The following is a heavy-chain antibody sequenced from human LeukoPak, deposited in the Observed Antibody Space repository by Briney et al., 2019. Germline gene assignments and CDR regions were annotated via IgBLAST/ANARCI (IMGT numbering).Heavy chain of an antibody. Sequence: PGRSLRLSCAASGFTFSSYGMHWVRQAPGKGLEWVAVISYDGSNKYYADSVKGRFTISRDNAKNSLYLQMSSLRVEDTAVYYCARWRGGMGLLNPPYFDYWGLGTLVTVSS. D-gene: IGHD3-3*01. V-gene: IGHV3-30*03. CDR2: ISYDGSNK. CDR1: GFTFSSYG. CDR3: ARWRGGMGLLNPPYFDY. J-gene: IGHJ4*02.